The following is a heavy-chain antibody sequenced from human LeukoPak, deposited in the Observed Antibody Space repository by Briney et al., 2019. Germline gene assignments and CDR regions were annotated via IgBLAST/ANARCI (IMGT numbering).Heavy chain of an antibody. J-gene: IGHJ4*02. CDR3: ARGNNPYYFDY. CDR1: GGSISSGDSY. Sequence: PSETLSLTCTVSGGSISSGDSYWSWIRQPPGKGLECIGYIYYRGSPFYNPSLKSRVTISVDTSKNHFSLNLSSVTAADTAVYYCARGNNPYYFDYWGQGTLVTVSS. D-gene: IGHD2/OR15-2a*01. V-gene: IGHV4-30-4*08. CDR2: IYYRGSP.